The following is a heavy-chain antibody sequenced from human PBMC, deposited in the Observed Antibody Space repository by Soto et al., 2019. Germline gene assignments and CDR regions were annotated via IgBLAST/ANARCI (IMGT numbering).Heavy chain of an antibody. J-gene: IGHJ6*02. CDR3: ARAYSSGWYERGPDYYCYGMDV. D-gene: IGHD6-19*01. CDR1: GFTFSSYA. Sequence: QVQLVESGGGVVQPGRSLRLSCAASGFTFSSYAMHWVRQAPGKGLEWVAVISYDGSNKYYADSVKGRFTISRDNSKNTLYLQMNSLRAEDTAVYYCARAYSSGWYERGPDYYCYGMDVWGHGTTVTVSS. CDR2: ISYDGSNK. V-gene: IGHV3-30-3*01.